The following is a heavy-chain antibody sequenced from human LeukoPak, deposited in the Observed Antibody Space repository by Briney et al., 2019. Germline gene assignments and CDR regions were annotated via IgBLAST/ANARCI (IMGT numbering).Heavy chain of an antibody. V-gene: IGHV5-51*01. CDR1: GYSFTSYW. CDR3: ARHVGTTPYYYYMDV. Sequence: GESLKISCKGSGYSFTSYWIGWVRQMPGKGLEWMGIIYPGDSDTRYSPSFQGQVTISADKSISTAYLQWSSLKASDTAMYYCARHVGTTPYYYYMDVWGKGTTVTVSS. J-gene: IGHJ6*03. CDR2: IYPGDSDT. D-gene: IGHD4-11*01.